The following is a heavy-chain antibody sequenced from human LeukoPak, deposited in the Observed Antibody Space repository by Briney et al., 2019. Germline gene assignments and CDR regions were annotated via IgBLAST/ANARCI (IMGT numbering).Heavy chain of an antibody. CDR2: IYYSGST. V-gene: IGHV4-59*01. Sequence: PSETLSLTCTVSGGSISSYYGSWIRQPPGRGLEWIGYIYYSGSTNYNTSLKSRVTISVDTSKNQFSLKLSSVTAADTAVYYCARAISGSRWAVDYWGQGTLVTVSS. CDR3: ARAISGSRWAVDY. D-gene: IGHD1-26*01. CDR1: GGSISSYY. J-gene: IGHJ4*02.